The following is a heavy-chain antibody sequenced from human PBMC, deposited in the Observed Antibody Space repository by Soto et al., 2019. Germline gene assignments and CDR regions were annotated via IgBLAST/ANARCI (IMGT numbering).Heavy chain of an antibody. CDR2: IKSKTDGGTT. CDR3: TTKVDGRCTNGVCPLNYYYYYGMDV. Sequence: PGGSLRLSCAASGFTFSNAWMNWVRQAPGKGLEWVGRIKSKTDGGTTDYAAPVKGRFTISRDDSKNTLYLQMNSLKTEDTAVYYCTTKVDGRCTNGVCPLNYYYYYGMDVWGQGTTVTVSS. D-gene: IGHD2-8*01. CDR1: GFTFSNAW. J-gene: IGHJ6*02. V-gene: IGHV3-15*07.